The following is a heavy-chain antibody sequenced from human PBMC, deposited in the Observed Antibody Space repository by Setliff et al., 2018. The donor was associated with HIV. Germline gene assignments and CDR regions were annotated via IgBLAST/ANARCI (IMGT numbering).Heavy chain of an antibody. D-gene: IGHD3-10*01. CDR1: GGSISSGGYY. CDR2: IYYSGST. Sequence: SETLSLTCTVSGGSISSGGYYWSWIRQHPGKGLEWIGYIYYSGSTYYNPSLKSRVTISVDTSKIQFSLKLSYVTAADTAVYYCARARRVGTYYQRPYDYYYYYMDVWGKGTTVTVSS. CDR3: ARARRVGTYYQRPYDYYYYYMDV. J-gene: IGHJ6*03. V-gene: IGHV4-31*03.